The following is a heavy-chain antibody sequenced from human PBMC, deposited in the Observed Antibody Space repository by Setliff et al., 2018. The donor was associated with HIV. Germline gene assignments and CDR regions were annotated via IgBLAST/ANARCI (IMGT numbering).Heavy chain of an antibody. CDR3: ARVTPYCGGDCFDAFGI. D-gene: IGHD2-21*02. CDR2: MNPNSGNT. J-gene: IGHJ3*02. Sequence: ASVKVSCKASGYTFTNYDINWVRQATGQGLEWMGWMNPNSGNTGYAQKFLGRVTMTRNTSISTAYMELRSLRSEDTAVYFCARVTPYCGGDCFDAFGIWGQGTMVTVSS. V-gene: IGHV1-8*02. CDR1: GYTFTNYD.